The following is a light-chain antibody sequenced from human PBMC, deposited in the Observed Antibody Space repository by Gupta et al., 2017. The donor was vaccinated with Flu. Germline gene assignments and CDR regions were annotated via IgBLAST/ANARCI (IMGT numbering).Light chain of an antibody. Sequence: DIVMTQSPASLAVSLGERATINCRSSRNILYSSNNKNYLAWYQQKPGQPPKVLISWASTRESGVPDRFSGSGSGTDFTLTISSLQSEDVAVYYCQQDDGSSHSFGEGTKLEIK. CDR2: WAS. CDR1: RNILYSSNNKNY. J-gene: IGKJ2*03. CDR3: QQDDGSSHS. V-gene: IGKV4-1*01.